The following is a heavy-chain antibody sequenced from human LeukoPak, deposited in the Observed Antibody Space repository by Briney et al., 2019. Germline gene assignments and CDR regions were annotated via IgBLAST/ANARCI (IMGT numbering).Heavy chain of an antibody. J-gene: IGHJ4*02. Sequence: PGGSLRLSCAASGFSFSTYEMNWVRQAPGQGLEWISHISSSGSATYYTDSVKGRFTISRDNSKNSLYLQMNSLRAEDTAFYFWAGGGDYWGQGTLVTVSS. CDR3: AGGGDY. CDR2: ISSSGSAT. D-gene: IGHD3-16*01. CDR1: GFSFSTYE. V-gene: IGHV3-48*03.